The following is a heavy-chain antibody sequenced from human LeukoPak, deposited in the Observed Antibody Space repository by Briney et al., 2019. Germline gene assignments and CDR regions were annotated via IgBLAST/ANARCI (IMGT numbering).Heavy chain of an antibody. Sequence: ASVKVSCKVSGYTLTELSMHWVRQAPGKGLEWMGGFDPEDGETIYAQKFQGRVTMTEDTSTDTAYMELSSPRSEDTAVYYCATVSLLREYYYGMDVWGKGTTVTVSS. CDR3: ATVSLLREYYYGMDV. V-gene: IGHV1-24*01. D-gene: IGHD2-15*01. J-gene: IGHJ6*04. CDR2: FDPEDGET. CDR1: GYTLTELS.